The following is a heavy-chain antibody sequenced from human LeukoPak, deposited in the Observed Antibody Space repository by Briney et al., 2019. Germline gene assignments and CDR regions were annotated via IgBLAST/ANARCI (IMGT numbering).Heavy chain of an antibody. V-gene: IGHV4-61*02. CDR3: ARETLGDYYDY. CDR2: IFTSGST. J-gene: IGHJ4*02. Sequence: PSETLSLTCNVSGASISTGSYYWNWIRQPAGRGLECIGRIFTSGSTGYNPSLKSRVTISLDKSKNQISPKVTSVTAADTAVYYCARETLGDYYDYWGQGTLVTVSS. CDR1: GASISTGSYY.